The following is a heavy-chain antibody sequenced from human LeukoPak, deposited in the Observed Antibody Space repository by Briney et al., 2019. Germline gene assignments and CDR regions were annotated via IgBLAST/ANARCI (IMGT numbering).Heavy chain of an antibody. CDR2: IYPGDSDI. D-gene: IGHD2-15*01. Sequence: GESLKISCQDSGYRVSSYWIAWVRQMPGKGLEYIGIIYPGDSDIRYSPSFQGQVTISADKSISTAYLQWSSLKASDTAMYYCARQEYCSGGSCYTWFDPWGQGTLVTVSS. CDR3: ARQEYCSGGSCYTWFDP. CDR1: GYRVSSYW. J-gene: IGHJ5*02. V-gene: IGHV5-51*01.